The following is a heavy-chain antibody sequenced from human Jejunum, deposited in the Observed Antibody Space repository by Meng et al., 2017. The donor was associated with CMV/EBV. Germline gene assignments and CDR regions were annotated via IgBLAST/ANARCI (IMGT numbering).Heavy chain of an antibody. CDR2: ISSSGSTI. CDR1: GFPFSDYY. CDR3: ARVTELWLHYFDY. V-gene: IGHV3-11*01. D-gene: IGHD5-18*01. J-gene: IGHJ4*02. Sequence: GFPFSDYYMSWIRQAPGKGLEWVSYISSSGSTIYYADSVKGRFTISRDNAKNSLYLQMNSLRAEDTAVYYCARVTELWLHYFDYWGQGTRVTVSS.